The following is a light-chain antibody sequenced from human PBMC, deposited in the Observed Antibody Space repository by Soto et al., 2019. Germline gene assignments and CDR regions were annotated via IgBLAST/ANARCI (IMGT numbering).Light chain of an antibody. Sequence: QSVLTQPPSASGTPGQRVTISCSGSSSNIGSNTVNWYQQLPGTAPKLLIYSNHQRPSGVPDRFSGSKSGTSASLAISGLQSEDEADYYCAAWDDSLNAWVFGGGTKVTVL. J-gene: IGLJ3*02. CDR3: AAWDDSLNAWV. CDR1: SSNIGSNT. CDR2: SNH. V-gene: IGLV1-44*01.